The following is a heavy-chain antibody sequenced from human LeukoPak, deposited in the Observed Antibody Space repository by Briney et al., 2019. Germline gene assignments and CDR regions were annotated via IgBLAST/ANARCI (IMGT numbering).Heavy chain of an antibody. Sequence: PSETLSLTCTVSGGSISSYYWSWIRQPAGKGLEWTGRIHISGSTNYNPSLKSRLTMSVDTSKNQFSLKLSSVTAADTAVYYCARDGGYSYGYSLDCWGQGTLVTVSS. CDR1: GGSISSYY. CDR2: IHISGST. CDR3: ARDGGYSYGYSLDC. J-gene: IGHJ4*02. D-gene: IGHD5-18*01. V-gene: IGHV4-4*07.